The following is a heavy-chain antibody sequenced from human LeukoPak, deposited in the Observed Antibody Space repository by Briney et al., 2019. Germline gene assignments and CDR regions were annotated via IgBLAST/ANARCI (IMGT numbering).Heavy chain of an antibody. V-gene: IGHV4-59*01. CDR2: ISDTGKT. Sequence: SETLSLTCNVSGASLSSYYWDWLRQSPGRGLEWIGYISDTGKTDSNPSLKSRVTISLATSKNQFSLRLTSMTAADSAVYFCATGYYEPFATWGPGIMVSVSS. J-gene: IGHJ5*02. D-gene: IGHD3-22*01. CDR1: GASLSSYY. CDR3: ATGYYEPFAT.